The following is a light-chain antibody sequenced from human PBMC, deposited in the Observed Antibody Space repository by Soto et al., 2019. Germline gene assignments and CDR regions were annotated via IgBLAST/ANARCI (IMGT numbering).Light chain of an antibody. J-gene: IGKJ1*01. CDR2: HAS. V-gene: IGKV1-5*01. CDR3: QKYNSYTWT. Sequence: DIQMTQSPSSLSASVGDRVTITCRASQSISNWLAWYQQKPGTAPKVLIYHASNLQSGVPSRFSGSGSGTEFTLTISSLQPEDVATYYCQKYNSYTWTFGQGTKVDI. CDR1: QSISNW.